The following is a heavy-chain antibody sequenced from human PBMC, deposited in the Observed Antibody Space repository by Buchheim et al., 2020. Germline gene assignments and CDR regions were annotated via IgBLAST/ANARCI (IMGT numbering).Heavy chain of an antibody. J-gene: IGHJ6*03. CDR3: AKYFYYYYMDV. V-gene: IGHV3-23*01. CDR1: GITFGSYA. Sequence: EVQLLESGGDLVQPGGSLRLSCAAPGITFGSYAMSWVRQAPGKGLEWVSTISDSGGSTYYADSVRGRFTVSRDNSKNTLYLQMNSLRAEDTAVYYCAKYFYYYYMDVWGKGTT. CDR2: ISDSGGST.